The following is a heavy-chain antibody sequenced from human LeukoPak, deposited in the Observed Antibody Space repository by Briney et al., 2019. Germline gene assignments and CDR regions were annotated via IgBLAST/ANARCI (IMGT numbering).Heavy chain of an antibody. CDR1: GFTFSNYA. V-gene: IGHV3-23*01. CDR2: ISGSGGST. CDR3: AKGARYCSGGSCFDEYYFDY. J-gene: IGHJ4*02. D-gene: IGHD2-15*01. Sequence: GGSLRLSRAASGFTFSNYAMSWVRQAPGKGLEWVSGISGSGGSTYYADSVKGRFTISRDNSKNTLYLQMNSLRAEDTAVYFCAKGARYCSGGSCFDEYYFDYWGQGTLVTVSS.